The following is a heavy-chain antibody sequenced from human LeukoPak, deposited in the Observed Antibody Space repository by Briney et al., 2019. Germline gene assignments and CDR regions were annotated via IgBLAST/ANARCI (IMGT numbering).Heavy chain of an antibody. J-gene: IGHJ4*02. Sequence: GGSLRLSCAASGFTFSSYAKSWVRQAPGKGLEWVSAISGSGGSTYYADSVKGRFTISRDNSKNTLYLQMNSLRAEDTAVYYCAKDLYYYDSSGPAGYWGQGTLVTVSS. CDR1: GFTFSSYA. CDR3: AKDLYYYDSSGPAGY. D-gene: IGHD3-22*01. V-gene: IGHV3-23*01. CDR2: ISGSGGST.